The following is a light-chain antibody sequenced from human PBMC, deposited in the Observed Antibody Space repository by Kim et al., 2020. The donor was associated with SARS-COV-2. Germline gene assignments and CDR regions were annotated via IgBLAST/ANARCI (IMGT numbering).Light chain of an antibody. J-gene: IGLJ3*02. CDR2: DVS. Sequence: PRRSLTISCTGTSSDVGGYNYVSWYQQRPGKAPKLMIYDVSKRPSGVSNRFSDSKSGNTASLTISGLQAEDEADYYCSSYASSSTLFGGGTQLTVL. CDR3: SSYASSSTL. V-gene: IGLV2-14*04. CDR1: SSDVGGYNY.